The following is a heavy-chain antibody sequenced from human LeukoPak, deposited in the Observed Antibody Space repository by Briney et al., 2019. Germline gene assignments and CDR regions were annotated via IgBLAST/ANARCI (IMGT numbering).Heavy chain of an antibody. CDR3: ARVRDVTGLLY. Sequence: ASVKVSCEASGYTFTDYFLHWVRQAPGRGLAWMAWINPKTGDTKYAQNFQGRVTVTRDTSISTLYMELTRLMSDDTAVYYCARVRDVTGLLYWGQGNLVTVSS. V-gene: IGHV1-2*02. D-gene: IGHD2/OR15-2a*01. CDR2: INPKTGDT. CDR1: GYTFTDYF. J-gene: IGHJ4*02.